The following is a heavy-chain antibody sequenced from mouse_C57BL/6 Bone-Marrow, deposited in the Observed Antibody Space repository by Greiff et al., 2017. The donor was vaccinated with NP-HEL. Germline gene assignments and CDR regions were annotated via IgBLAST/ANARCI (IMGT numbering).Heavy chain of an antibody. D-gene: IGHD1-1*01. CDR2: IHPSDSDT. J-gene: IGHJ1*03. Sequence: QVHVKQPGAERGEPGASVKVSCKASGYTFTSYWMHWVKQRPGQGLEWIGRIHPSDSDTNYNQKFKGKATLTVDKSSSTAYMQLSSLTSEDSAVYYCAPEGVIPTVPGVWGTGTTVTVSS. CDR3: APEGVIPTVPGV. V-gene: IGHV1-74*01. CDR1: GYTFTSYW.